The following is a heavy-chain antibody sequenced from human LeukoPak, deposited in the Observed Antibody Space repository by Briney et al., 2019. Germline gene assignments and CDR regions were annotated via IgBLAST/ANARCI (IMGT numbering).Heavy chain of an antibody. D-gene: IGHD1-14*01. J-gene: IGHJ3*01. Sequence: PGGSLRLSCAASGLTFNNYEMHGVRQTAGKGLEWVSAVGIAGDTFYAGSVKGRFSISRDNAESSLFLQMNSLRAGDTAVYYCAREGRMGTADAFDVWGQGTMVTVSS. V-gene: IGHV3-13*01. CDR1: GLTFNNYE. CDR2: VGIAGDT. CDR3: AREGRMGTADAFDV.